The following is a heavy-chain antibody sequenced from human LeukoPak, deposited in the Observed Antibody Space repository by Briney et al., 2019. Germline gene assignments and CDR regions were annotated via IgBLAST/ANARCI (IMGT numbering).Heavy chain of an antibody. D-gene: IGHD3-3*01. CDR1: GVSISSYY. Sequence: SETLSLTCTVSGVSISSYYWSWIRQAAGRGLEWIGRINTSGSTNYNPSLKSRVTMSVDTSKNQFSLKLSSVTAADTAVYYCARETGFWSGYYHNWFDPWGQGTLVTVSS. CDR3: ARETGFWSGYYHNWFDP. J-gene: IGHJ5*02. V-gene: IGHV4-4*07. CDR2: INTSGST.